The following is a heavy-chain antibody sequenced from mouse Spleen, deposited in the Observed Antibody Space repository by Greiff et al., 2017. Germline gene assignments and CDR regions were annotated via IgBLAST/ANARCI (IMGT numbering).Heavy chain of an antibody. D-gene: IGHD2-14*01. J-gene: IGHJ2*01. CDR1: GYTFTDYY. V-gene: IGHV1-26*01. Sequence: VQLQQSGPELVKPGASVKISCKASGYTFTDYYMNWVKQSHGKSLEWIGDINPNNGGTSYNQKFKGKATLTVDKSSSTAYMELRSLTSEDSAVYYCARRYWGFDYWGQGTTLTVSS. CDR3: ARRYWGFDY. CDR2: INPNNGGT.